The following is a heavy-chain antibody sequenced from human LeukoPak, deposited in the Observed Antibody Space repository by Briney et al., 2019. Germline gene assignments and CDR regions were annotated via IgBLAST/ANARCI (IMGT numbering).Heavy chain of an antibody. Sequence: PSETLSLTCTVSGGSISSYYWSWIRQPPGKGLEWIGYIYYSGSTNYNPSLKSRVTISVDTSKNQFSLKLSSVTAADTAVYYCANSYYDSNPLAFDYWGQGTLVTVSS. J-gene: IGHJ4*02. CDR2: IYYSGST. CDR3: ANSYYDSNPLAFDY. CDR1: GGSISSYY. D-gene: IGHD3-22*01. V-gene: IGHV4-59*08.